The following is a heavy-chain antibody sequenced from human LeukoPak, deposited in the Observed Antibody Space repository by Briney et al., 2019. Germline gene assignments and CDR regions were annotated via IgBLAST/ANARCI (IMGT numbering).Heavy chain of an antibody. CDR1: GYSISSGYY. CDR2: IYHSGST. CDR3: ARDDDILTGYYPH. V-gene: IGHV4-38-2*02. J-gene: IGHJ4*02. D-gene: IGHD3-9*01. Sequence: SETLSLTCTVSGYSISSGYYWGWIRQPPGKGLEWIGSIYHSGSTYYNPSLKSRVTISVDTSKNQFSLKLSSVTAADTAVYYCARDDDILTGYYPHWGQGTLVTVSS.